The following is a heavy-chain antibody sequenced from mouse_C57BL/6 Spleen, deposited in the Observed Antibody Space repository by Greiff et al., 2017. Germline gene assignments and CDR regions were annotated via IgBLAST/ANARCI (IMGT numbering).Heavy chain of an antibody. CDR1: GYSITSGYY. CDR2: ISYDGSN. J-gene: IGHJ1*03. Sequence: EVQLVESGPGLVKPSQSLSLTCSVTGYSITSGYYWNWIRQFPGNKLEWMGYISYDGSNNYNPSLKNRISITRDTSKNQFFLKLNSVTTEDTATYYCARGDVWGTGTTVTVSS. V-gene: IGHV3-6*01. CDR3: ARGDV.